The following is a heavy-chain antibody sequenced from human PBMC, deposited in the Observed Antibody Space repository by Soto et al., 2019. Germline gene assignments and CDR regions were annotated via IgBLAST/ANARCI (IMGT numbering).Heavy chain of an antibody. D-gene: IGHD3-10*02. CDR2: IAYDGNEK. Sequence: QVQLVESGGGVVQPGTSLRLSCAASGFTFKTHAMHWVRQAPGKGLEWMAVIAYDGNEKFYAESVKGRFTISRDNSKNALYLQINTLRNEDTSVYYCGKDVGDYVPHSYGVDVWGQGTTVTVSS. CDR1: GFTFKTHA. J-gene: IGHJ6*02. V-gene: IGHV3-30*18. CDR3: GKDVGDYVPHSYGVDV.